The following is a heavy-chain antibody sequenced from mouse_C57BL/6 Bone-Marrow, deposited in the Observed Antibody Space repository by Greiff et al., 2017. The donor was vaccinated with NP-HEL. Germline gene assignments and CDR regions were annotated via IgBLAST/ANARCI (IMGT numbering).Heavy chain of an antibody. D-gene: IGHD2-1*01. Sequence: EVQLVESGGGLVQPGGSLKLSCAASGFTFSDYYMYWVRQTPEKRLEWVAYISNGGGSTYYPDTVKGRFTISRDNAKNTLYLPMSRLKSEDTAMYYCACNPYAMDYWGQGTSVTVSS. J-gene: IGHJ4*01. CDR2: ISNGGGST. V-gene: IGHV5-12*01. CDR1: GFTFSDYY. CDR3: ACNPYAMDY.